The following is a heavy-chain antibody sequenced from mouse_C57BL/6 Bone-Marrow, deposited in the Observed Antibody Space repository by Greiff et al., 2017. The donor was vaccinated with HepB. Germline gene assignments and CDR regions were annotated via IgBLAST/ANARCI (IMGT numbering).Heavy chain of an antibody. D-gene: IGHD1-1*02. CDR3: AREEIWDPFDY. CDR2: IDPSDSYT. V-gene: IGHV1-50*01. CDR1: GYTFTSYW. J-gene: IGHJ2*01. Sequence: VQLQQPGAELVKPGASVKLSCKASGYTFTSYWMQWVKQRPGQGLEWIGEIDPSDSYTNYNQKFKGKATLTVDTSSSTAYMQLSSLTSEDSAVYYCAREEIWDPFDYWGQGTTLTVSA.